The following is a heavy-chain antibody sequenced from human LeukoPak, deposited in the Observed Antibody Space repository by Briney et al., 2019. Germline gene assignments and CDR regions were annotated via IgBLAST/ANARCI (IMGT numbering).Heavy chain of an antibody. D-gene: IGHD3-10*01. Sequence: SETLSLTCTVSGGSMSSYYWSWIRQPPGKGLGWIGYIYYSGSTNYNPSLQSRVTISVDTSKNQFSLKLTSVTAADTAVYYCARVYNYGSGSLPWFDPWGQGTLVTVSS. J-gene: IGHJ5*02. V-gene: IGHV4-59*01. CDR1: GGSMSSYY. CDR2: IYYSGST. CDR3: ARVYNYGSGSLPWFDP.